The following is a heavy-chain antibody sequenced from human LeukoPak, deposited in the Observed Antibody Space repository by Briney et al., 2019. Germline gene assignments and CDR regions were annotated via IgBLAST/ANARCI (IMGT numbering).Heavy chain of an antibody. CDR3: VSRITGTVLDAFDI. V-gene: IGHV3-11*06. Sequence: KPGGSLRLSCAASGFTFSDYYMSLIRQAPGKGLEWVSYISSTGSYTHYTDSVKGRFTISRDNAKNSLYLQMNSLRAEDTAVYYCVSRITGTVLDAFDIWGQGTMVTVSS. CDR2: ISSTGSYT. J-gene: IGHJ3*02. D-gene: IGHD1-7*01. CDR1: GFTFSDYY.